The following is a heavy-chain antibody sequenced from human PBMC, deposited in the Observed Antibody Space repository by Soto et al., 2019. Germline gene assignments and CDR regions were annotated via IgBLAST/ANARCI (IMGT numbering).Heavy chain of an antibody. CDR3: ASRNFDILTGYYAFDL. J-gene: IGHJ3*01. V-gene: IGHV4-59*08. CDR2: ISYSGST. D-gene: IGHD3-9*01. Sequence: SETLSLTCTVSGGSISGYYWSWIRQSPEKGLEYIGYISYSGSTNYNPSLKSRVTTSLDTSKNQFSLKLSSVTAADTAIYYCASRNFDILTGYYAFDLWGQGTMVTV. CDR1: GGSISGYY.